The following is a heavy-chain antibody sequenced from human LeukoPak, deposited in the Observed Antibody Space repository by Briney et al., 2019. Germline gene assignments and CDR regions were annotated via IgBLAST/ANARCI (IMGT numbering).Heavy chain of an antibody. Sequence: ASVKVSCKASGGTFSSYAISWVRQAPGQGLEWMGWISAGNGNTKYSQNFQGRVTFISNTSATTAFVELSSLRSEDAAVYYCARDSGSGNNDYWGQGTLVTVSS. J-gene: IGHJ4*02. CDR1: GGTFSSYA. CDR2: ISAGNGNT. CDR3: ARDSGSGNNDY. D-gene: IGHD1-26*01. V-gene: IGHV1-3*01.